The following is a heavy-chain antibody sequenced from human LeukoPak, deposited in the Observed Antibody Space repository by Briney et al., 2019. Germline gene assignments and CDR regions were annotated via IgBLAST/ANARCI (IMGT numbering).Heavy chain of an antibody. CDR1: GFTFSNYA. J-gene: IGHJ4*02. V-gene: IGHV3-23*01. Sequence: AGGSLRLSRAASGFTFSNYAMSWVRQAPGKGLEWVSAISGSGGSTYYADSVKGRFTISRDNSNNTLYLQMNSLRVEDTAVYYCAKNPDYFDLYYFDDWGQGTLVTVSS. D-gene: IGHD3-9*01. CDR3: AKNPDYFDLYYFDD. CDR2: ISGSGGST.